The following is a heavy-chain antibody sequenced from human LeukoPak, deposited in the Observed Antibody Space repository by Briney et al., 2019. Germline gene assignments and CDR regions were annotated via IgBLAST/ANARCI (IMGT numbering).Heavy chain of an antibody. J-gene: IGHJ4*02. Sequence: GASVKVSCKASGYTFTGYYMHWVRQAPGQGLEWMGWINPNSGGTNYAQKFQGRVTMTRDTSISTAYMELSRLRSDDTAAYYCARDRRAYCGGDCYPGDYWGQGTLVTVSS. CDR1: GYTFTGYY. D-gene: IGHD2-21*02. V-gene: IGHV1-2*02. CDR3: ARDRRAYCGGDCYPGDY. CDR2: INPNSGGT.